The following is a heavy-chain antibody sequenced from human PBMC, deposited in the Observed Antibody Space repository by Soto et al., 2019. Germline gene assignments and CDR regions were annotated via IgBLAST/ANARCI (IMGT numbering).Heavy chain of an antibody. D-gene: IGHD6-19*01. CDR3: ARHLGADSSGWVYPVWRSYYFDY. CDR2: IYYSGST. J-gene: IGHJ4*02. CDR1: GGSISSSSYY. V-gene: IGHV4-39*01. Sequence: SETLSLTCTVSGGSISSSSYYWGWIRQPPGKGLEWIGSIYYSGSTYYNPSLKSRVTISVDTSKNQFSLKLGSVTAADTAVYYCARHLGADSSGWVYPVWRSYYFDYWGQGTLVTVSS.